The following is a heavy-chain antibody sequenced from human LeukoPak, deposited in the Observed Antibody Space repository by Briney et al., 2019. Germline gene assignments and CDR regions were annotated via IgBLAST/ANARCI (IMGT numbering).Heavy chain of an antibody. D-gene: IGHD2-15*01. CDR3: ARDPRIGYCSGGTCSFLDY. CDR2: IWYDGSNK. J-gene: IGHJ4*02. CDR1: GFTFSNYG. V-gene: IGHV3-33*01. Sequence: PGGSLRLSCAASGFTFSNYGMHWVRQPPGKGLEWVAVIWYDGSNKYYADSVKGRFTISRDNSMNTLYLQMNSLRAEDTAVYYCARDPRIGYCSGGTCSFLDYWGQGTLVTVSS.